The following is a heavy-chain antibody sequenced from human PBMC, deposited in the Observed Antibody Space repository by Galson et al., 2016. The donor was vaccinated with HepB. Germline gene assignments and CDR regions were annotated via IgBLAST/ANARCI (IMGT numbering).Heavy chain of an antibody. CDR1: GFIFSSYA. CDR3: ARGWFGPPRGYFHY. Sequence: SLRLSCAAPGFIFSSYATHWVRQAPGKGLELVAVISYDGSNKYYADSVKGRFTISRDNSKNTLYLQMNSLRAEDTAVYYGARGWFGPPRGYFHYWGQGTLVTVSS. CDR2: ISYDGSNK. J-gene: IGHJ1*01. D-gene: IGHD3-10*01. V-gene: IGHV3-30-3*01.